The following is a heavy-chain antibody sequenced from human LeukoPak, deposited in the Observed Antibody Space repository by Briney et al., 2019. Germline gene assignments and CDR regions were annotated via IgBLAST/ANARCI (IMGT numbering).Heavy chain of an antibody. J-gene: IGHJ5*02. CDR1: GGSFRGYY. CDR3: ARPPRQSRGWYGRGNWLDP. CDR2: VNQSGST. D-gene: IGHD6-19*01. V-gene: IGHV4-34*01. Sequence: SQTLSLTCADYGGSFRGYYWSWIGQPPGKALEWIGEVNQSGSTKYNLSLKSRVTISLDTSKHQFCLKVQSVTAADAAVYYCARPPRQSRGWYGRGNWLDPWGQGTLVTVSS.